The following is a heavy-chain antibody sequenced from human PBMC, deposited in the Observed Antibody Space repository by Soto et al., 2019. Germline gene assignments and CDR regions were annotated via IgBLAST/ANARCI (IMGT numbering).Heavy chain of an antibody. Sequence: EVQLLESGGALVQPGGSLRLSCAASGFTFSSYAMSWVRQAPGKGLEWVSTISGSGGSTYYGDSVKGRFTISRDNSKNRLYVQMNSLRAEDTAVYYCAKDRYIYGSNGWFDPWGRGTLVTVSS. J-gene: IGHJ5*02. V-gene: IGHV3-23*01. CDR1: GFTFSSYA. CDR3: AKDRYIYGSNGWFDP. D-gene: IGHD5-18*01. CDR2: ISGSGGST.